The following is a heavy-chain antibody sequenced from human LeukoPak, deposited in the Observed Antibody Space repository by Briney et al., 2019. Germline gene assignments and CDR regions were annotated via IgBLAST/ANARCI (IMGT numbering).Heavy chain of an antibody. CDR3: ARDRGTYYYDSSGYYDAFDI. CDR1: GGSISSYY. Sequence: SETLSLTCTVSGGSISSYYWSWIWQPAGKGLEWIASIYTSGSTNYNPSLKSRVTMSVDTSKNQFSLKLSSVTAADTAVYYCARDRGTYYYDSSGYYDAFDIWGQGTMVTVSS. CDR2: IYTSGST. D-gene: IGHD3-22*01. V-gene: IGHV4-4*07. J-gene: IGHJ3*02.